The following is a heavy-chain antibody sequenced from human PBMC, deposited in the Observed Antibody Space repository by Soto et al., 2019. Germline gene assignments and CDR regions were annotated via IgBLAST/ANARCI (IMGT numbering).Heavy chain of an antibody. CDR1: GFDFNTYG. CDR3: AKDSSVTAAGSGGWFDP. Sequence: QVQLVEAGGGVVQPGRSLRLSCAASGFDFNTYGLHWVRQAPGKGLVWVAAISFDGGNQYYADSVKGRFTISRDKSNSTLYLQMNSLGAEDTATYFCAKDSSVTAAGSGGWFDPWGPGTLVIVSS. CDR2: ISFDGGNQ. V-gene: IGHV3-30*18. J-gene: IGHJ5*02. D-gene: IGHD6-13*01.